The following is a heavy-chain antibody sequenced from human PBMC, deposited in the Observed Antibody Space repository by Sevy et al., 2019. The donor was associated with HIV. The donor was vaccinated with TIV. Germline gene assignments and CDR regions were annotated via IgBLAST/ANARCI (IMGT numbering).Heavy chain of an antibody. D-gene: IGHD3-22*01. CDR3: AIPLHYYDSPSAY. CDR2: ISSGSSYV. J-gene: IGHJ4*02. CDR1: GFTFSYYN. V-gene: IGHV3-21*01. Sequence: GGSLRLSCAASGFTFSYYNMNWVRQAPGKGLEWVSSISSGSSYVYHADSVKGRFTISRDNAKNSLYLQMNSLRTEDTDVYYGAIPLHYYDSPSAYWGQGTQVTVSS.